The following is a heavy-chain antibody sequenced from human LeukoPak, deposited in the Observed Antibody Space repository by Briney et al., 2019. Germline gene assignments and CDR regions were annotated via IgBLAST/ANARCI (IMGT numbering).Heavy chain of an antibody. CDR2: IYTSGST. J-gene: IGHJ4*02. V-gene: IGHV4-4*07. CDR1: GGSISSYY. D-gene: IGHD5-18*01. CDR3: ARHGTAISIYYFDY. Sequence: SETLSLTCTVSGGSISSYYWSWIRQPAGKGLEWIGRIYTSGSTNYNPSLKSRVTISVDTSKNQFSLKLSSVTAADTAVYYCARHGTAISIYYFDYWGQGTLVTVSS.